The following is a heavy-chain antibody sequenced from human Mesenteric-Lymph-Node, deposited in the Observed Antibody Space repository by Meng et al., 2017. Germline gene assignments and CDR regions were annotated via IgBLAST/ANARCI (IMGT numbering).Heavy chain of an antibody. V-gene: IGHV3-23*01. CDR3: AKGPVKGFFDY. J-gene: IGHJ4*02. Sequence: LSLTCAASGFTFRTDAMGWVRQAPGKGLEWVSATSGTGTYTYYADSVKGRFTISRDNSRDTLYMQMDGLRADDTAVYYCAKGPVKGFFDYWGQGTLVTVSS. CDR1: GFTFRTDA. CDR2: TSGTGTYT.